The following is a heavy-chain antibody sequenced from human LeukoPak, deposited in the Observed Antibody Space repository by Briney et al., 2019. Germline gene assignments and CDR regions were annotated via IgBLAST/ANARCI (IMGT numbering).Heavy chain of an antibody. CDR2: INPNYGST. Sequence: GASVKVSCKASGYTFSTYYMFWVRQAPGQGLEWMGLINPNYGSTIYAQKFQGRVTMTRDTSTSTVYMELSSLKSEDTALYYCARGRSVNMMVTDAFDVWGQGTMVTVSS. D-gene: IGHD5-18*01. CDR3: ARGRSVNMMVTDAFDV. CDR1: GYTFSTYY. J-gene: IGHJ3*01. V-gene: IGHV1-46*01.